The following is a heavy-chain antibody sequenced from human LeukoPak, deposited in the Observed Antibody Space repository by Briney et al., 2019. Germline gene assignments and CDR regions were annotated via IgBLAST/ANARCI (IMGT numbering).Heavy chain of an antibody. D-gene: IGHD6-13*01. CDR2: IKQDGSEK. CDR3: ARDLTGDSRCPTGY. Sequence: GGSLRLSCAASGFTFSSYWMSWVRQAPGKGLEWVANIKQDGSEKYYVDSVKGRFTISRDNAKNSLYLQMNSLRAEDTAVYYCARDLTGDSRCPTGYWGQGTLVTVSS. CDR1: GFTFSSYW. V-gene: IGHV3-7*01. J-gene: IGHJ4*02.